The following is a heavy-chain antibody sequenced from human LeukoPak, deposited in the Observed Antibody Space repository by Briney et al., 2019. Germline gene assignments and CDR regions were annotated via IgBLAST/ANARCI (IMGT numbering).Heavy chain of an antibody. V-gene: IGHV4-59*01. Sequence: SETLSLTCTVSGGSISSYYWSWIRQPPGKGLEWIGYIYYSGSTNYNPSLKSRVTISVDTSKNQFSLKLSSVTAADTAVYYCARGGYSYGYSGPYYFDYWGQGTLVTVPS. D-gene: IGHD5-18*01. CDR2: IYYSGST. CDR3: ARGGYSYGYSGPYYFDY. J-gene: IGHJ4*02. CDR1: GGSISSYY.